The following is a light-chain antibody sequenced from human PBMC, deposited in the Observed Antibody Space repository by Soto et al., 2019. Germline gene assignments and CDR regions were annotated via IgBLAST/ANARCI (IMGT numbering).Light chain of an antibody. CDR2: GAS. V-gene: IGKV1-33*01. Sequence: DLQMTQSPSSLSASEVDRVTITCQSSHDASRNLNWVQQKPGEAPQRLIYGASNLERGVPPRFSGSGSGTDFTLTISSLQPEDVATYYCQQYNSILCFGGGTEVAIK. CDR1: HDASRN. J-gene: IGKJ4*01. CDR3: QQYNSILC.